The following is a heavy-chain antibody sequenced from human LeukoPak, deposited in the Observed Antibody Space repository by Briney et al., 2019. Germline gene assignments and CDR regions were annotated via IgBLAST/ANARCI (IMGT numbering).Heavy chain of an antibody. Sequence: GGSLRLSCTSSGFTFGTYAVSWFREAPGKGLEWVACIRSKTFGGTTEYAASVKGRFTISRDDSKSIAYLQMNSLKTEDTAVYYCTRYSGRTDYWGQGTLVSVSS. D-gene: IGHD5-18*01. CDR1: GFTFGTYA. CDR2: IRSKTFGGTT. V-gene: IGHV3-49*03. CDR3: TRYSGRTDY. J-gene: IGHJ4*02.